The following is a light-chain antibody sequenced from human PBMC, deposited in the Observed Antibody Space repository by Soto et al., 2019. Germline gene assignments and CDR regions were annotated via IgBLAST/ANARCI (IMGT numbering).Light chain of an antibody. Sequence: QSVLAQPPSASGTPGQRVTISCSGSSSNIGINTVNWYQQVPGTAPKLLIYTDNQRPSGVPDRFSGSKSGTSASLAISGLQSEDEADYYCAAWDDSLNGLYVFGTGTKVP. CDR2: TDN. CDR3: AAWDDSLNGLYV. CDR1: SSNIGINT. J-gene: IGLJ1*01. V-gene: IGLV1-44*01.